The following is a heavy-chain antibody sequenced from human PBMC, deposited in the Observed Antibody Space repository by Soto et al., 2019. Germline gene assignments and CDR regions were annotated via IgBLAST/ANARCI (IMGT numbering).Heavy chain of an antibody. Sequence: PGGSLRLSCAASGFTFSSYAMTWVRQAPGKGLEWVSTISGSGGSTYYADSVKGRFTISRDNTKNTLYLQMNSVRAEDTAVYYCAKSTGVTRYYYDSRGYYPFDYWGQGTLVTVSA. V-gene: IGHV3-23*01. CDR3: AKSTGVTRYYYDSRGYYPFDY. CDR2: ISGSGGST. CDR1: GFTFSSYA. D-gene: IGHD3-22*01. J-gene: IGHJ4*02.